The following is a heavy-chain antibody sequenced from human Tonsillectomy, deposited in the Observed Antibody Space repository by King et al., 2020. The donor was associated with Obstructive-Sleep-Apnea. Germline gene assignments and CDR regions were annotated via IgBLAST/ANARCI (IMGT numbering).Heavy chain of an antibody. CDR1: GGSISSGDYY. V-gene: IGHV4-31*03. CDR2: IYYSGST. J-gene: IGHJ5*02. D-gene: IGHD3-10*01. CDR3: ARAPMVRGIIRWFDP. Sequence: QLQESGPGLVKPSQTLSLTCTVSGGSISSGDYYWSWIRQHPGKGLEWIGNIYYSGSTNYNPSLKSRFTISVDTSKNQFSLKLSSVTAADTAVYYCARAPMVRGIIRWFDPWGQGTLVTVSS.